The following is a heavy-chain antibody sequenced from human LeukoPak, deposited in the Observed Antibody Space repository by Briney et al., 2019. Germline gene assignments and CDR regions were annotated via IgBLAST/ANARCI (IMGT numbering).Heavy chain of an antibody. J-gene: IGHJ4*02. D-gene: IGHD4-11*01. Sequence: GGSLRLSCAASGFTFSSYGMNWVRQAPGKGLEWVSYISTSSNRIDYADSVKGRFTISRDNAKNSLYLQMNSLRAEDTAVYYCARDRITTSEIDYRGQGTLVTVSS. CDR2: ISTSSNRI. V-gene: IGHV3-48*04. CDR1: GFTFSSYG. CDR3: ARDRITTSEIDY.